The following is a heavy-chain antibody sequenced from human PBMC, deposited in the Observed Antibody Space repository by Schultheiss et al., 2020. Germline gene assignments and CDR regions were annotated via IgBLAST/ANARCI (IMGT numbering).Heavy chain of an antibody. CDR2: IYYSGRT. CDR1: GGSISSYC. CDR3: ARDSHGHYYDSSFVFDY. D-gene: IGHD3-22*01. V-gene: IGHV4-59*12. Sequence: SETLSLTCTVSGGSISSYCWSWIRQPPGKGLEWIGYIYYSGRTFNSPSLKSRVTLSVDRSKNQFSLKLSSVTAADTAVYYCARDSHGHYYDSSFVFDYWGQGTLVTVSS. J-gene: IGHJ4*02.